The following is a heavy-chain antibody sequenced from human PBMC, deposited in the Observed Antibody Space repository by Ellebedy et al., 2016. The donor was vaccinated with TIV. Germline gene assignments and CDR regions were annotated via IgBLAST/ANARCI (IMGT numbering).Heavy chain of an antibody. Sequence: GESLKISCAASGLTFSNYDFHWVRQPTGKGLEWVSAIGTGFDTYYPDSVKGRFTISRENAKNSLYLHMHSLTAGDTAVYYCVRETLDGSDYGTGWYFDLWGRGTLVTVSS. CDR2: IGTGFDT. J-gene: IGHJ2*01. CDR1: GLTFSNYD. CDR3: VRETLDGSDYGTGWYFDL. D-gene: IGHD5-12*01. V-gene: IGHV3-13*01.